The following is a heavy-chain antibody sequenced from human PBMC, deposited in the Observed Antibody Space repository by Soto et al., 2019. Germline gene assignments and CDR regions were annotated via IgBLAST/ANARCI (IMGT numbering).Heavy chain of an antibody. Sequence: ASVKVSCKASGYTFTGYYMHWVRQAPGQGLEWMGWINPNSGGTNYAQKFQGWVTMTRDTSISTAYMELRRLRSDDTAVYYCARDELWFGELLASFDYWGQGTLVTVS. CDR3: ARDELWFGELLASFDY. J-gene: IGHJ4*02. CDR1: GYTFTGYY. CDR2: INPNSGGT. D-gene: IGHD3-10*01. V-gene: IGHV1-2*04.